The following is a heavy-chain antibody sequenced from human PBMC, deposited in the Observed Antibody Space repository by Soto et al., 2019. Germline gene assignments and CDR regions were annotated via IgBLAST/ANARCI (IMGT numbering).Heavy chain of an antibody. D-gene: IGHD3-22*01. V-gene: IGHV1-2*02. Sequence: ASVKVSCKASGYTFTGYYMHWVRQAPGQGLEWMGWINPNSGGTNYAQKFQGRVTMTRDTSLSTAYMELSRLRSDDTAVYYCAREHYYDSSGYYYRWFDPWGQGTLVTVSS. CDR2: INPNSGGT. J-gene: IGHJ5*02. CDR1: GYTFTGYY. CDR3: AREHYYDSSGYYYRWFDP.